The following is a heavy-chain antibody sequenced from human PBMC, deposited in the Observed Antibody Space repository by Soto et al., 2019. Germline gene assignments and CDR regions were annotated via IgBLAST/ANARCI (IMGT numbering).Heavy chain of an antibody. CDR3: TTVGPDGSSSTYYDFWSGYYRDYYYGMDV. J-gene: IGHJ6*02. CDR1: GFTFSNAW. D-gene: IGHD3-3*01. V-gene: IGHV3-15*07. CDR2: IKSKTDGGTT. Sequence: GGSLRLSCAASGFTFSNAWMNWVRQAPGKGLEWVGRIKSKTDGGTTDYAALVKGRFTISRDDSKNTLYLQMNSLKTEDTAVYYCTTVGPDGSSSTYYDFWSGYYRDYYYGMDVWGQGTTVTVSS.